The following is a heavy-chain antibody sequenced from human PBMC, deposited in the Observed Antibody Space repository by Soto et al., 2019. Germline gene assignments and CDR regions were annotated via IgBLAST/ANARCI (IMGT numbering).Heavy chain of an antibody. V-gene: IGHV1-69*06. J-gene: IGHJ3*02. CDR3: ASRPPHVLLWFGELSFYACDI. CDR1: GGTFSSYA. D-gene: IGHD3-10*01. Sequence: SGKVSGKASGGTFSSYAISWVRQAPGQGLEWMGGIIPIFGTANYAQKFQGRGTITADKSKSTASMELSSLRSEDTAAHYCASRPPHVLLWFGELSFYACDIWG. CDR2: IIPIFGTA.